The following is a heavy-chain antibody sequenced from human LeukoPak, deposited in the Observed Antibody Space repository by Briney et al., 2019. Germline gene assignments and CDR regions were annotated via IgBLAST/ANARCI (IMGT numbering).Heavy chain of an antibody. CDR2: ISWNSGSI. Sequence: LPGGSLRLSCAASGFTFDDYAMHWVRQAPGKGLEWVSGISWNSGSIGYADSVKGRFTISRDNAKNSLYPQMNSLRAEDTALYYCAKDIGPGSSGFVFDYWGQGTLVTVSS. CDR1: GFTFDDYA. D-gene: IGHD6-19*01. J-gene: IGHJ4*02. CDR3: AKDIGPGSSGFVFDY. V-gene: IGHV3-9*01.